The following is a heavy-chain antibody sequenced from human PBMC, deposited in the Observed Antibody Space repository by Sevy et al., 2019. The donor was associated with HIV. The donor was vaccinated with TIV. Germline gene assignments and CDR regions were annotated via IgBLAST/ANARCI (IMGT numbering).Heavy chain of an antibody. CDR2: IKQDGSEK. CDR1: GFTFSSYW. V-gene: IGHV3-7*01. CDR3: ARDLYYYGSGSYGDDAFDI. Sequence: GESLKISCAASGFTFSSYWMSWVRQAPGKGLEWVANIKQDGSEKYYVDSVKGRFTISRDNAKNSLYLQMNSLRAEDTAVYYCARDLYYYGSGSYGDDAFDIWGQGTMVTVSS. D-gene: IGHD3-10*01. J-gene: IGHJ3*02.